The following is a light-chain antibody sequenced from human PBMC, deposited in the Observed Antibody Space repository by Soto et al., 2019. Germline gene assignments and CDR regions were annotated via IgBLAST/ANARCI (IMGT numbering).Light chain of an antibody. CDR3: SSYTSSSTLYV. Sequence: QSALTQPASVSGSPGQSITISCTGTSSDVGDYNYVSWYQQYPGKAPKLMIFDVSNRPSGVSNRFSGSKSGNTASLTISGLQAEDEAEYYCSSYTSSSTLYVFGTGTKLTVL. CDR2: DVS. CDR1: SSDVGDYNY. V-gene: IGLV2-14*01. J-gene: IGLJ1*01.